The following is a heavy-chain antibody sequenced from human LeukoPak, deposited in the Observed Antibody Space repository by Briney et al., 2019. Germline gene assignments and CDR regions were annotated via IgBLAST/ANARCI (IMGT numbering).Heavy chain of an antibody. J-gene: IGHJ5*02. CDR2: IYYDGSNN. CDR1: GFTFNSFG. CDR3: ARDHHPGYHDSLGLNWLDP. V-gene: IGHV3-30*12. Sequence: GRSLRLSCAASGFTFNSFGIHWVRQAPGKGLEWVAVIYYDGSNNLYSDSVKGRFTISRDNSKNTVFLQMSSLRAEDTAVYYCARDHHPGYHDSLGLNWLDPWGQGALVSVSS. D-gene: IGHD3-22*01.